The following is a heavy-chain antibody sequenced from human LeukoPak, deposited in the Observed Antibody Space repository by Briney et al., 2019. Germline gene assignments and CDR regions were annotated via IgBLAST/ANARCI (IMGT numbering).Heavy chain of an antibody. CDR3: ARHDSSGYLNY. V-gene: IGHV4-39*07. D-gene: IGHD3-22*01. CDR2: IYYSGST. CDR1: GGSISSSSYY. Sequence: PSETLSLTCTVSGGSISSSSYYWGWIRQPPGKGLEWIGSIYYSGSTYYNPSLKSRVTISVDTSKNQFSLKLSSVTAADTAVYYCARHDSSGYLNYWGQGTLVTVSS. J-gene: IGHJ4*02.